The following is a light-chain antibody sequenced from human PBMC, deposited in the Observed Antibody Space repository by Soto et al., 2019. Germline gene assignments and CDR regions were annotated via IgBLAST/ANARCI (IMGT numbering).Light chain of an antibody. CDR3: QHYADSPWT. CDR2: GAS. V-gene: IGKV3-20*01. Sequence: EIVLTQSPGTLSLSPGERATLSCRASQSVSSYLAWYQQKPGQAPRLLIYGASSRATGIPDRFSGSASGTDSTLTISRLEPEDFAVYYCQHYADSPWTFGQGTKVEIK. J-gene: IGKJ1*01. CDR1: QSVSSY.